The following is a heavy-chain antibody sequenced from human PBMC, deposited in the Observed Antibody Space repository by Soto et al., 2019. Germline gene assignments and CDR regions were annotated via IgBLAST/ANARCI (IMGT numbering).Heavy chain of an antibody. CDR3: ARDVQLTSYYYYGMDV. CDR1: GYTFTSYA. V-gene: IGHV1-3*01. Sequence: ASVKVSCKASGYTFTSYAMHWVRQAPGQRLEWMGWINAGNGNTKYSQKFQGRVTITRDTSASTAYMELSSLRSEDTAVYYCARDVQLTSYYYYGMDVWGQGTTVTVSS. CDR2: INAGNGNT. D-gene: IGHD6-13*01. J-gene: IGHJ6*02.